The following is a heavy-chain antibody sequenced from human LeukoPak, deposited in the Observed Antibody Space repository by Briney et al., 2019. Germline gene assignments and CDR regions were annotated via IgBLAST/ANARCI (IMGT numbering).Heavy chain of an antibody. Sequence: GGSLRLSCAASGFTFSSYSMNWVRQAPGKGLEWVSSISSSSSYIYYADSVKGRFTTSRDNAKSSLYLQMNSLRAEDTAVYYCARDNYGSSGYHFRNWGQGTLVTVSS. D-gene: IGHD3-22*01. CDR1: GFTFSSYS. CDR3: ARDNYGSSGYHFRN. J-gene: IGHJ4*02. CDR2: ISSSSSYI. V-gene: IGHV3-21*01.